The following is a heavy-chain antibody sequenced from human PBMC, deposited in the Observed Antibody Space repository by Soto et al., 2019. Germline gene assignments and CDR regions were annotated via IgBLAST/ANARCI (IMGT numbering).Heavy chain of an antibody. V-gene: IGHV4-34*01. D-gene: IGHD4-4*01. CDR2: INHSGST. Sequence: QVQLQQWGAGLLKPSETLSLTCAVYGGSFSGYYWSWIRQPPGKGLEWIGEINHSGSTNYNPSLKSRVTISVDTSKNQFSLKLSSVTAADTAVYYCARRPNTVTPLRSSRFDYWGQGTLVTVSS. CDR1: GGSFSGYY. J-gene: IGHJ4*02. CDR3: ARRPNTVTPLRSSRFDY.